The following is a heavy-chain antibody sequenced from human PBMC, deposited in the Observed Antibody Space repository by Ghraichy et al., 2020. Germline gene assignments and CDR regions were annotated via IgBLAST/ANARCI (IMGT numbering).Heavy chain of an antibody. Sequence: GGSLRLSCAASGFTFSSYAMHWVRQAPGKGLEWVAVISYDGSNKYYADSVKGRFTISRDNSKNTLYLQMNSLRAEDTAVYYCAREAGYRRYKGTEYFQHWGQGTLVTVSS. CDR1: GFTFSSYA. CDR2: ISYDGSNK. CDR3: AREAGYRRYKGTEYFQH. V-gene: IGHV3-30-3*01. J-gene: IGHJ1*01. D-gene: IGHD5-12*01.